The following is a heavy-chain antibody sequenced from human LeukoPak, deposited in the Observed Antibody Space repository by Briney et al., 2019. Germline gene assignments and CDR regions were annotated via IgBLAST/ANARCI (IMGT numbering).Heavy chain of an antibody. CDR2: IWNDGSDE. CDR1: GFTFSKYA. CDR3: TFEIGRSQGAFDI. D-gene: IGHD1-26*01. J-gene: IGHJ3*02. Sequence: GRSLRLSCAASGFTFSKYAMHWVCQTPGKGLEWVAAIWNDGSDENYADSVKGRFTISSDNSKSTLYLQMNSLRAEDTAVYYCTFEIGRSQGAFDIWGQGTMITVSS. V-gene: IGHV3-33*01.